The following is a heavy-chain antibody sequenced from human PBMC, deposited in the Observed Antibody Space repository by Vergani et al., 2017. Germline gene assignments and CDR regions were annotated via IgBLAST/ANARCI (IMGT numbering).Heavy chain of an antibody. V-gene: IGHV4-59*01. Sequence: QVQLQESGPGLVKPSETLSLTCTVSGGSISSYYWSWIRQPPGKGLEWIGYIYYSGSTNYNPSLKSRVTISVDTSKNQFSLKLSSVTAADTAVYYCARDGSSAVDYWGQGTLVTVSS. D-gene: IGHD3-10*01. J-gene: IGHJ4*02. CDR3: ARDGSSAVDY. CDR1: GGSISSYY. CDR2: IYYSGST.